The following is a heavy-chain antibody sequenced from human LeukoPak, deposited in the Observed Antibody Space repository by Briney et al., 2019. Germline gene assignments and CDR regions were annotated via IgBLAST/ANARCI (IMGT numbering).Heavy chain of an antibody. D-gene: IGHD5-18*01. CDR1: GYTFTSYY. J-gene: IGHJ3*02. Sequence: GASVKVSCKSSGYTFTSYYMHWVRQAPRQGLEWMGIINPSGASTRYAQKFQGRVTMTRDMSTSTVYLELSSLGSEDTAVYYCASPYRGYSYGYTDAFDIWGQGTMVTVSS. V-gene: IGHV1-46*01. CDR2: INPSGAST. CDR3: ASPYRGYSYGYTDAFDI.